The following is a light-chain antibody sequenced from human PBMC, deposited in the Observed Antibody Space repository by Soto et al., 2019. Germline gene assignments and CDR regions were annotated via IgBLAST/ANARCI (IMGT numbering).Light chain of an antibody. CDR3: QQYGSSP. CDR1: QSVSSSY. CDR2: GAS. Sequence: EIGLTQSPGTLSLSPGERATLSCRASQSVSSSYLAWYQQKPGQAPRLLIYGASSRATGIPDRFSGSGSWTDFTLTMSRLEPEDFAVYYCQQYGSSPFGPGTKVDIK. V-gene: IGKV3-20*01. J-gene: IGKJ3*01.